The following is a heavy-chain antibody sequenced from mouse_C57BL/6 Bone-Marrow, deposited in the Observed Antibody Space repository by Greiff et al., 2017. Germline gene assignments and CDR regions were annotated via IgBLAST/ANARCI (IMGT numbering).Heavy chain of an antibody. J-gene: IGHJ4*01. D-gene: IGHD2-5*01. CDR2: FLPGSGST. V-gene: IGHV1-9*01. CDR3: AQTAPAYYSNDDAMDY. CDR1: GYTFTGYW. Sequence: QVQLKQSGAELMKPGASVKLSCKATGYTFTGYWIEWVKQRPGHGLEWIGEFLPGSGSTKYNEKFKGKATFPADTSSNTAYMELSSLTTDDSAIYYFAQTAPAYYSNDDAMDYWGQGTLVTVSS.